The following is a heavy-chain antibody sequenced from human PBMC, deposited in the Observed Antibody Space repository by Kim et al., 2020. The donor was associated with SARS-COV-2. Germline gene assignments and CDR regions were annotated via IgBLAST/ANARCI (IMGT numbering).Heavy chain of an antibody. J-gene: IGHJ3*02. Sequence: SETLSLTCTVSLGSISSHYWSWIRQPPGKGLEWMGWIYYSGSTNYNPSLRSRVTISVDTSKRNFSLTLNSVTAADTAVYYCARSGDRSYYGSGDAFDIWGQGTTVTVSP. V-gene: IGHV4-59*11. CDR3: ARSGDRSYYGSGDAFDI. D-gene: IGHD3-10*01. CDR2: IYYSGST. CDR1: LGSISSHY.